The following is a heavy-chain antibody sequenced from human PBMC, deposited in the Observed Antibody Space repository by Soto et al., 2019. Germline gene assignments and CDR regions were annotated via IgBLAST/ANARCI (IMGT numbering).Heavy chain of an antibody. CDR3: ASIFASTYTTRPFDH. CDR2: IKSDGTTT. V-gene: IGHV3-74*01. Sequence: PXGALRLLCRASGFAFSTYCVHGVRHAPGKGLVWVSGIKSDGTTTTYADSVKGRFTISRDNAKNTLYLQMSSLSAEDTAVYYCASIFASTYTTRPFDHWGQGTQVTVPS. D-gene: IGHD2-2*02. J-gene: IGHJ4*02. CDR1: GFAFSTYC.